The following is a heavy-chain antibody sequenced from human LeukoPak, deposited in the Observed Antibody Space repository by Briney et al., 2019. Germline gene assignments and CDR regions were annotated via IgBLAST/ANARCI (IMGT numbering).Heavy chain of an antibody. D-gene: IGHD5-18*01. Sequence: ASGTLSLTCAVYGGSFSGYYWSWIRQPPGKGLEWIGYIHYSGSTNYNPSLKSRVTISVDTSKNQFSLKLSSVTAADTAVYYCARTTEGGYTYGYFCYYYMDVWGKGTTVTISS. J-gene: IGHJ6*03. CDR3: ARTTEGGYTYGYFCYYYMDV. CDR2: IHYSGST. V-gene: IGHV4-59*01. CDR1: GGSFSGYY.